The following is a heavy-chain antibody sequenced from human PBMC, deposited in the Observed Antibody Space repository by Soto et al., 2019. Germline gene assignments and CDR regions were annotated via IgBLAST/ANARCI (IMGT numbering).Heavy chain of an antibody. CDR1: GGTIRNLC. CDR2: IYYSGST. Sequence: ALQMMCLRYTVVGGTIRNLCCRWILKHPGKGLEWIGYIYYSGSTNYNPSLKSRVTISVDTSKNQFSLKLSSVTAVDTAVYYCARAAVVYWFDLRRQGTLVTVSS. D-gene: IGHD2-15*01. V-gene: IGHV4-59*11. J-gene: IGHJ5*02. CDR3: ARAAVVYWFDL.